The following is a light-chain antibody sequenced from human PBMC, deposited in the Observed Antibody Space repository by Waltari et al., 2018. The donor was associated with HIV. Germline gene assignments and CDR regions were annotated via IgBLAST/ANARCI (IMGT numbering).Light chain of an antibody. CDR2: EVT. CDR3: SSYAPTNNFYVL. J-gene: IGLJ2*01. V-gene: IGLV2-8*01. CDR1: SSDIGGYNY. Sequence: QSALTQPPSASWSPGQSVTISCTGTSSDIGGYNYVSWYQQHPGKAPKLIMTEVTKRPSGVPDRFSGSKSGNTASLTVSGLQAEDEAHYYCSSYAPTNNFYVLFGGGTALTVL.